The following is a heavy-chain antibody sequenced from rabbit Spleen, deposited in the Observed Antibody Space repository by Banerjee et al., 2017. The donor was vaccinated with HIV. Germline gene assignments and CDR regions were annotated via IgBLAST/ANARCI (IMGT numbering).Heavy chain of an antibody. CDR3: ARDLDGVIGWHFGW. Sequence: QEQLVESGGGLVQPEGSLTLTCTASGFSFSNKAVMCWVRQAPGKGLEWIACINAVTGKSVYASWAKGRFTFSKTSSTTVTLQMTSLTDADTATYFCARDLDGVIGWHFGWWGPATLVTVS. CDR2: INAVTGKS. CDR1: GFSFSNKAV. J-gene: IGHJ4*01. D-gene: IGHD1-1*01. V-gene: IGHV1S45*01.